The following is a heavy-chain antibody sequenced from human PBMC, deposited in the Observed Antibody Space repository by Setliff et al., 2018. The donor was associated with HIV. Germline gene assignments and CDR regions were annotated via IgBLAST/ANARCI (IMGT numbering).Heavy chain of an antibody. J-gene: IGHJ3*02. CDR1: GFTFSSYE. V-gene: IGHV3-48*03. D-gene: IGHD6-19*01. CDR2: ITGSSDTI. CDR3: VRDSSRGSAWDPGAFDI. Sequence: GGSLRLSCAASGFTFSSYEMDWFRQAPGKGLEWVSYITGSSDTIYYADSVKGRFTISRDNAKTSLFLQMNNLRADDAGVYYCVRDSSRGSAWDPGAFDIWGQGTAVTVSS.